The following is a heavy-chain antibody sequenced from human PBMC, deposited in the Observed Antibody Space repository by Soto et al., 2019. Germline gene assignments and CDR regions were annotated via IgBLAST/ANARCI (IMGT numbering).Heavy chain of an antibody. CDR3: ARDHLADSSSSDYYYYGMDV. D-gene: IGHD6-6*01. CDR1: GGSISSGGYY. J-gene: IGHJ6*02. CDR2: IYYSGST. Sequence: SETLSLTCTVSGGSISSGGYYWSWIRQHPGKGLEWIGYIYYSGSTYYNPSLKSRVTISVDTSKNQFSLKLSSVTAADTAVYYCARDHLADSSSSDYYYYGMDVWGQGTTVTVSS. V-gene: IGHV4-31*03.